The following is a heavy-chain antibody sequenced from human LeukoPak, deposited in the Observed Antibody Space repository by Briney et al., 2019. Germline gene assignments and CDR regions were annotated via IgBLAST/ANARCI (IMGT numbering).Heavy chain of an antibody. Sequence: ASVKVSCKASGYTFTSYDINWVRQATGQGLEWMGWMNPNSGNTGYAQKFQGRVTMTRNTSISTAYMELSSPRSEDTAVYYCARRKFGYDDAFDIWGQGTVVTVSS. J-gene: IGHJ3*02. CDR2: MNPNSGNT. CDR1: GYTFTSYD. CDR3: ARRKFGYDDAFDI. V-gene: IGHV1-8*01. D-gene: IGHD5-12*01.